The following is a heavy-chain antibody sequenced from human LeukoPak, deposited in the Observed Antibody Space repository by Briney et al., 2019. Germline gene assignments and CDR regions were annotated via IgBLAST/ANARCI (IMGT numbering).Heavy chain of an antibody. CDR1: GGSISSSNYY. V-gene: IGHV4-39*01. D-gene: IGHD2-2*02. Sequence: SETLSLTCTVSGGSISSSNYYWGWIRQPPGKGLEWIGTIYYSGSTYYSPSLKSRVTISVDASKNQFSLKLSSVTAADTAVYYCARLSDIPDYWGQGTLVTVSS. CDR2: IYYSGST. CDR3: ARLSDIPDY. J-gene: IGHJ4*02.